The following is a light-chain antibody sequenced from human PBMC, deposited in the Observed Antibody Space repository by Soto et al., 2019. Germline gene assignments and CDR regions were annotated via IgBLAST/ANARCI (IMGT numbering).Light chain of an antibody. CDR2: GAT. CDR1: QSIFTY. V-gene: IGKV1-39*01. CDR3: QQSLSTHTIT. J-gene: IGKJ5*01. Sequence: DIHMTQSPSSLSASVGNRFTITCRGDQSIFTYLNWYQQRPVKAPQLLIYGATTLQSGVPSSFSGSGSGTDFTLTISNLQTEDFANYFCQQSLSTHTITFGQGTRLEIK.